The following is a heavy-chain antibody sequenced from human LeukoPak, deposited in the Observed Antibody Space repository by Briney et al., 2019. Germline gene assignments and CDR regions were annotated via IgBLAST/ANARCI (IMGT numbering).Heavy chain of an antibody. CDR2: IYNSGST. J-gene: IGHJ4*02. Sequence: SETLSLTCTVSGGSIRSYYWSWIRQPPGKGLEWIGYIYNSGSTNYNPSLKSRITISVDTSKNQFCLKLSSVTAADTAVYYCAVGDIVATIRYWGQGTLVTVSS. CDR3: AVGDIVATIRY. V-gene: IGHV4-59*01. CDR1: GGSIRSYY. D-gene: IGHD5-12*01.